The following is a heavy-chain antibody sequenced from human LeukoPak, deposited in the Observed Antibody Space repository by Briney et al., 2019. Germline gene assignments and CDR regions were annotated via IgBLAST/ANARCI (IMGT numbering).Heavy chain of an antibody. Sequence: GGSLRLSCAASGFTVSSNYMSWVRQAPGKGLEWVSVIYSGGSTYYADSVKGRFTISRDNSKNTLYLQMNSLRAEDTAVYYCARDPTYYDFWSGYYHSYYFDYWGQGTLVTVSS. V-gene: IGHV3-53*05. J-gene: IGHJ4*02. D-gene: IGHD3-3*01. CDR1: GFTVSSNY. CDR3: ARDPTYYDFWSGYYHSYYFDY. CDR2: IYSGGST.